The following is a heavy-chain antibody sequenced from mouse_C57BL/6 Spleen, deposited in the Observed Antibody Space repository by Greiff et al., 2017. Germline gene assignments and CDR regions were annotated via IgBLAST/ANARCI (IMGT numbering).Heavy chain of an antibody. CDR2: ISSGGSYT. CDR1: GFTFSSYG. D-gene: IGHD2-4*01. Sequence: EVNLVESGGDLVKPGGSLKLSCAASGFTFSSYGMSWVRQTPDKRLEWVATISSGGSYTYYPDSVKGRFTISRDNAKNTLYLQLRSLKSEDTAMYYCARRVYDYDVGFAYWGQGTLVTVSA. CDR3: ARRVYDYDVGFAY. V-gene: IGHV5-6*01. J-gene: IGHJ3*01.